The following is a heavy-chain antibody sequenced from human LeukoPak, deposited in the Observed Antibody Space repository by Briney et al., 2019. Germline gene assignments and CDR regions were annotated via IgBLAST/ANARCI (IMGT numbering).Heavy chain of an antibody. D-gene: IGHD3-3*01. CDR2: IYPGDSDT. Sequence: GESLKISCKGTGYSFTSYWIGWVRQMPGKGLEWMGIIYPGDSDTRYSPSFQGQVTISADKSISTAYLQWSSLKASDTAMYYCARIARSAIFGVVQHFDYWGQGTLVTVSS. CDR1: GYSFTSYW. CDR3: ARIARSAIFGVVQHFDY. J-gene: IGHJ4*02. V-gene: IGHV5-51*01.